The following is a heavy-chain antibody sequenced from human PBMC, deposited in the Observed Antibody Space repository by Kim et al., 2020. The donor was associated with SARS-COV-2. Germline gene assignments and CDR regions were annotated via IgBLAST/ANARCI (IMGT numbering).Heavy chain of an antibody. D-gene: IGHD3-10*01. CDR3: ARAGGDYLDY. Sequence: NTNYAQKLQGRVTMTTDTSTSTAYMELRSLRSDDTAVYYCARAGGDYLDYWGQGTLVTVSS. V-gene: IGHV1-18*01. CDR2: NT. J-gene: IGHJ4*02.